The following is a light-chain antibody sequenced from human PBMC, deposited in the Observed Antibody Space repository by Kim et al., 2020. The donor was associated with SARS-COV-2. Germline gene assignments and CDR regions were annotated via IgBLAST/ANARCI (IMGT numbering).Light chain of an antibody. Sequence: GQSITISCTGTRSDVGGYNYVSWYQQHPGKAPKLMIYDVSNRPSGVSNRFSGSKSGNTASLTISGLQAEDEAHYYCSSYTSSSTYVFGTGTKVTVL. V-gene: IGLV2-14*03. CDR3: SSYTSSSTYV. J-gene: IGLJ1*01. CDR2: DVS. CDR1: RSDVGGYNY.